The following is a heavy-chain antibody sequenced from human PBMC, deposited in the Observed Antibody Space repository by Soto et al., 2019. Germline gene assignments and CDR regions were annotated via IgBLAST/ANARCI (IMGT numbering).Heavy chain of an antibody. J-gene: IGHJ5*02. Sequence: QVQLQESGPGLVKPSETLSLTCTVSGGSITRGGYYWSWIRQHPGKGLEWIGYTYKSGTTYYNPPLQSRVTISVDTSKTQSSLKLTSVTAADPAVYYGARDPAPWGEGTLITVSS. CDR2: TYKSGTT. V-gene: IGHV4-31*03. CDR1: GGSITRGGYY. CDR3: ARDPAP.